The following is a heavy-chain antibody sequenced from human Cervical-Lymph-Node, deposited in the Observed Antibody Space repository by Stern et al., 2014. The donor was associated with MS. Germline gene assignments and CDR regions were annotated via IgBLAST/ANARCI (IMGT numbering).Heavy chain of an antibody. J-gene: IGHJ6*02. CDR1: GFSLSNSG. CDR2: MSFVGGNR. V-gene: IGHV3-30*03. CDR3: MGVGDAMHV. Sequence: QVPLVQSGGGVVQPGRSLTLSCAASGFSLSNSGMHWVRQAPGKGLAWVAVMSFVGGNRKYDDSVKGRFSISRDIANNALFLQMNSLRPEDTAVYYCMGVGDAMHVWGQGTTVIVSS.